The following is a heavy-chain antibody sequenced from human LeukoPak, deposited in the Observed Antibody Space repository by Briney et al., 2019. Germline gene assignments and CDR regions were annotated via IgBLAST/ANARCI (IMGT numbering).Heavy chain of an antibody. CDR3: ARIRDGYNDAYDI. Sequence: GASVKLSCKAFGYTFTSNYMHWVRQAPGQRPEWMGVISPSGGSTTYARKFRGRVTMTRDTSTSTVYMELSGLRSEDTALYYCARIRDGYNDAYDIWGQGTMVTVSS. CDR1: GYTFTSNY. J-gene: IGHJ3*02. V-gene: IGHV1-46*01. D-gene: IGHD5-24*01. CDR2: ISPSGGST.